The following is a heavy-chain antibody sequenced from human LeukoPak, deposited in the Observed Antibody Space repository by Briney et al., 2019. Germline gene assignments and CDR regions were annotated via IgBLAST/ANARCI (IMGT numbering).Heavy chain of an antibody. CDR1: GYTFTSYG. V-gene: IGHV1-18*01. D-gene: IGHD6-19*01. J-gene: IGHJ4*02. CDR2: ISTYNDNS. Sequence: ASVKVSCKASGYTFTSYGISWVRQAPGQGPEWMGWISTYNDNSNFGQKFQGRVTMTTDTSTSTAYMELRSLRSDDTAAYYCARESSSGWYGDYWGQGTLVTVSS. CDR3: ARESSSGWYGDY.